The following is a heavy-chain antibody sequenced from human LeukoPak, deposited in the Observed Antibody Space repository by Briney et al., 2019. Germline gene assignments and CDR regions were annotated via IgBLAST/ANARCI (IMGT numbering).Heavy chain of an antibody. D-gene: IGHD6-19*01. CDR2: IHHSGST. V-gene: IGHV4-39*01. CDR1: GGSITSSTYY. CDR3: ARHGGHWLVRNDY. Sequence: PSETLSLTCTVSGGSITSSTYYWGWIRHPPGKGLGWIGRIHHSGSTYYNPSLKSRVTISVDTSENQFSLKLSSVTAADTAVYYRARHGGHWLVRNDYWGQGTLVTVSS. J-gene: IGHJ4*02.